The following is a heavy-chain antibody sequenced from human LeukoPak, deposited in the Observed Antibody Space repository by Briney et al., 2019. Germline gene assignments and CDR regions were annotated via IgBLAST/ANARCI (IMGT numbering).Heavy chain of an antibody. V-gene: IGHV1-2*02. D-gene: IGHD2-21*02. CDR2: INPNSGGT. J-gene: IGHJ4*02. Sequence: ASVKVSCKASGYTFTSYAMNWVRQAPGQGLEWMGWINPNSGGTNYAQKFQGRVTMTRDTSISTAYMELSRLRSDDTAVYYCARDGFVVVTAPDYWGQGTLVTVSS. CDR1: GYTFTSYA. CDR3: ARDGFVVVTAPDY.